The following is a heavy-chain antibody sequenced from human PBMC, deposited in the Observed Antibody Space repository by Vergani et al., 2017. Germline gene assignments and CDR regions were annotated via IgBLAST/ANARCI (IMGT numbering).Heavy chain of an antibody. D-gene: IGHD3-10*01. CDR3: ARDRYYLGSGSYPYFYYYGLDV. J-gene: IGHJ6*02. Sequence: EVQLVESGGRVVWPGGSLRLSCTASGFTFNDYGVSWVRQAPGKGLEWVSGINWNGGRISYADSVKGRFTISRDNAKNSLFLQMNSLRAEDTGVYYCARDRYYLGSGSYPYFYYYGLDVWGQGTAVTVSS. V-gene: IGHV3-20*04. CDR2: INWNGGRI. CDR1: GFTFNDYG.